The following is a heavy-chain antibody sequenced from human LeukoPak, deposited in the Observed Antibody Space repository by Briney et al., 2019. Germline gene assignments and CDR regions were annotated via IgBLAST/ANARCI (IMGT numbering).Heavy chain of an antibody. Sequence: ASVKVSCTASGYTFTSYDINWVRQATAQGLDWMGWMNPNSGNTGYAQKFQGRVTMTRNKSLSTAYMELSSLRSEATAVYYCARGWAANNWFDPWGQGTLVTVSS. CDR2: MNPNSGNT. CDR3: ARGWAANNWFDP. J-gene: IGHJ5*02. CDR1: GYTFTSYD. V-gene: IGHV1-8*01. D-gene: IGHD2-15*01.